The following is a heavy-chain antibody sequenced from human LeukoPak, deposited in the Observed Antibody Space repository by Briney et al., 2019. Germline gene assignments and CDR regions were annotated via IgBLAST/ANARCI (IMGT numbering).Heavy chain of an antibody. J-gene: IGHJ4*02. CDR3: ARGHLYRATKTPFDY. CDR1: GYSISSGYY. D-gene: IGHD2-8*01. CDR2: IYHSGST. Sequence: SGTLSLTCAVSGYSISSGYYWGWIRQPPGKGLEWIGSIYHSGSTYYNPSLKSRVTISVDTSKNQFSLKLSSVTAADTAVYYCARGHLYRATKTPFDYWGQGTLVTVSS. V-gene: IGHV4-38-2*01.